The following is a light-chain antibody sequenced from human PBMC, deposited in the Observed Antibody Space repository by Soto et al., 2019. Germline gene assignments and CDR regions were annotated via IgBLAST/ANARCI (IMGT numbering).Light chain of an antibody. CDR2: DVS. J-gene: IGLJ2*01. CDR1: SSDVSGYNY. V-gene: IGLV2-11*01. Sequence: QSVLTQPRSVSGSPGQSVTISCTGTSSDVSGYNYVSWYQQHPGKAPKLMIYDVSKRPSGVPDHFSGSKSGNTASLTISGLQAEDEADYYCCSYAGSYTLVFGGGTKVTVL. CDR3: CSYAGSYTLV.